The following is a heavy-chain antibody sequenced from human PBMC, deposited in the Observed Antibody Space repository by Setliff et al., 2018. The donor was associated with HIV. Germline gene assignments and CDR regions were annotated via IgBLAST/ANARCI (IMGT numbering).Heavy chain of an antibody. D-gene: IGHD3-10*01. Sequence: ASVKVSCKASGYTFTGYYMHWVRQAPGQGLEWMGWIKINSGDAIYAQNFQGRVTMTRDTSINAAYMELRGLRSDDTAVYYCARNFGLSPSGKYYYYYGMDIWGQGTTVTVSS. J-gene: IGHJ6*02. CDR1: GYTFTGYY. V-gene: IGHV1-2*02. CDR2: IKINSGDA. CDR3: ARNFGLSPSGKYYYYYGMDI.